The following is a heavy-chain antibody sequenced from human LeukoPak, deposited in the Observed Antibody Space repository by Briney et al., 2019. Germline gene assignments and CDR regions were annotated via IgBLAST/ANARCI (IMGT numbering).Heavy chain of an antibody. CDR2: IGISSGPL. CDR3: ATLDDIVVVPTSKNWFDP. J-gene: IGHJ5*02. D-gene: IGHD2-2*01. CDR1: GFTFNNYA. V-gene: IGHV3-48*01. Sequence: GGSLRLSCAASGFTFNNYAMNWVRQTPGGRLEWVSFIGISSGPLLYADSVKGRFTISRDNSKNTLYLQMNSLRAEDTAVYYCATLDDIVVVPTSKNWFDPWGQGTLVTVSS.